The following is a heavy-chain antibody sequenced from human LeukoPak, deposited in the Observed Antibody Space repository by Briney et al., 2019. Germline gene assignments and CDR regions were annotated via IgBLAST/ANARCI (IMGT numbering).Heavy chain of an antibody. D-gene: IGHD3-3*01. J-gene: IGHJ4*02. Sequence: GGSLRLSCAASGFIFSSSAMNWVRQAPGKGLEWVSTISDNGGNTYYPDSVKGRFTISRDNSKNTLYLQMNSLRAEDTAVYYCARSRGDFWSGYRFPYYFDYWGQGTLVTVSS. V-gene: IGHV3-23*01. CDR3: ARSRGDFWSGYRFPYYFDY. CDR1: GFIFSSSA. CDR2: ISDNGGNT.